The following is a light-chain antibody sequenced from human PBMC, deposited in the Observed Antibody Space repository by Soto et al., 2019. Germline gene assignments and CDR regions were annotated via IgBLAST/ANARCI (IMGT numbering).Light chain of an antibody. CDR3: QQRHSWPRT. Sequence: ETVMTQSPATLSVSPGERATLSCWASQSVNSNLAWYQQKLGQAPRVLIYGASTRATGIPARFSGSGSGTDFTLTISSLEPDDFVVYYCQQRHSWPRTFGQGTRLEIK. CDR1: QSVNSN. V-gene: IGKV3-15*01. J-gene: IGKJ5*01. CDR2: GAS.